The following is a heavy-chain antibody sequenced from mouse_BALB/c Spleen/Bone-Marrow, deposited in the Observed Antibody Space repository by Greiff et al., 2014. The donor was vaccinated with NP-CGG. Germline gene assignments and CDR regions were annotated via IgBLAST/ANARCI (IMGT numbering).Heavy chain of an antibody. Sequence: VQLVESGPGLVQPSQSLSITCTVSGFSLTSYGVHWVRQSPGKGLEWLGVIWSGGSTDYNAAFISRLSISKDNSKSQVFFKMNRLQANDTAIYYCASPYYGNYVYAMDYWGQGTSVTVSS. V-gene: IGHV2-2*02. CDR2: IWSGGST. CDR1: GFSLTSYG. J-gene: IGHJ4*01. D-gene: IGHD2-10*01. CDR3: ASPYYGNYVYAMDY.